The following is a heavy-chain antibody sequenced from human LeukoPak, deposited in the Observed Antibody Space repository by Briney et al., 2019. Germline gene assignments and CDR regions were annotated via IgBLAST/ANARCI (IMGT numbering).Heavy chain of an antibody. D-gene: IGHD2-2*02. CDR3: ARSMCTSHCYTYFDY. CDR1: GGTFSSYA. J-gene: IGHJ4*02. Sequence: GASVKVSCKASGGTFSSYAISWVRQAPGQGLEWMGGIIPIFGTANYAQKFQGRVTITADESTSTAYMELSSLRSEDTAVYYCARSMCTSHCYTYFDYWGQGTLVTVSS. V-gene: IGHV1-69*13. CDR2: IIPIFGTA.